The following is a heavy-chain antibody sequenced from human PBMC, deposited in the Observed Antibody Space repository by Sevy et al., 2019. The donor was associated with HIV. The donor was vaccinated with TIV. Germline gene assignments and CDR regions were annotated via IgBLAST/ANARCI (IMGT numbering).Heavy chain of an antibody. D-gene: IGHD2-15*01. CDR3: AKDRHCSDATCSSDFDY. V-gene: IGHV3-23*01. J-gene: IGHJ4*02. Sequence: GGSLRLSCAASGFTFRTYAMSWVRQAPGKGLEWVSTITVSGSSTFYADSVKGRFTISRDNSKNTLYLQMNSLRGEDTAVYYCAKDRHCSDATCSSDFDYWGQGTLVTVSS. CDR2: ITVSGSST. CDR1: GFTFRTYA.